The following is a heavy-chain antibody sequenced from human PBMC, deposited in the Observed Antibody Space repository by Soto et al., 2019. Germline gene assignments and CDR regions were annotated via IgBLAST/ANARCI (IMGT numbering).Heavy chain of an antibody. V-gene: IGHV4-59*01. J-gene: IGHJ6*02. Sequence: SETLSLTCTVSGGSISSYYWSWIRQPPGKGLEWIGYIYYSGGTNYNPSLKSRVTISVDTSKNQFSLKLSSVTAADTAVYYCARDSRHSSGWYGLGYYYYGMDVWGQGTTVTVSS. D-gene: IGHD6-19*01. CDR2: IYYSGGT. CDR3: ARDSRHSSGWYGLGYYYYGMDV. CDR1: GGSISSYY.